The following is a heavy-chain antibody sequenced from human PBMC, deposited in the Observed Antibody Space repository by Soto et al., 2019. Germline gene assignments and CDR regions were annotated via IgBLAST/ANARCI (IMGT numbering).Heavy chain of an antibody. Sequence: SETLSLTCTASGGSISSYYWSWTRQPPGKGLEWIGYIYYSGSTNYNPSLKSRVTISVDTSKNQFSLKLSSVTAADTAVYYCARGGIIWWFDPWGQGTLVTVSS. D-gene: IGHD1-26*01. CDR2: IYYSGST. CDR3: ARGGIIWWFDP. CDR1: GGSISSYY. V-gene: IGHV4-59*01. J-gene: IGHJ5*02.